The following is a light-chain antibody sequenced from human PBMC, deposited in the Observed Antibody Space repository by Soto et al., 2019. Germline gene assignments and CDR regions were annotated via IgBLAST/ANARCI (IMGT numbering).Light chain of an antibody. CDR1: GSNIGSNY. CDR3: ASWDDSLSGAV. Sequence: QSVLTQTPSASGTPGQRVTISCSGSGSNIGSNYVYWYQQLPGTAPKLLIYRSNQRPSGVPDRFSGSKSGTSASLAISGLRSEDEADYYCASWDDSLSGAVFGGGTQLTVL. CDR2: RSN. V-gene: IGLV1-47*01. J-gene: IGLJ7*01.